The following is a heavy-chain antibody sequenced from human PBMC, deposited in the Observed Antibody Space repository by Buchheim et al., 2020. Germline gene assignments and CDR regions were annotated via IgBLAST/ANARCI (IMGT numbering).Heavy chain of an antibody. V-gene: IGHV3-23*04. Sequence: EVQLVESGGGLVQPGGFLRLSCAASGFSFSSYAMSWVRQAPGKGLEWVSAIRSGSFATHYADSVRGRFTISRDASQNALYLQMNSLRVEDTAVYYCAKDFPSSIWGQGTL. CDR1: GFSFSSYA. CDR2: IRSGSFAT. CDR3: AKDFPSSI. D-gene: IGHD6-6*01. J-gene: IGHJ4*02.